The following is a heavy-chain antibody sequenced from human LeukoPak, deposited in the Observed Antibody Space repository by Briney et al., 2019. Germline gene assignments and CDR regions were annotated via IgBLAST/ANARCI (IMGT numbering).Heavy chain of an antibody. CDR2: ISSSGSTI. CDR3: AGGSGSYLIPHYYYYYGMDV. D-gene: IGHD3-10*01. V-gene: IGHV3-11*01. CDR1: GFTFSDYY. J-gene: IGHJ6*02. Sequence: GGSLRPSCAASGFTFSDYYMSWIRQAPGKGLEWVSYISSSGSTIYYADSVKGRFTISRDNAKNSLYLQMNSLRAEDTAVYYCAGGSGSYLIPHYYYYYGMDVWGQGTTVTVSS.